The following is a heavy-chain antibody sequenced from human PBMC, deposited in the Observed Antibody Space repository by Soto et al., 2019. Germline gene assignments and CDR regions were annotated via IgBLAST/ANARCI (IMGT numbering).Heavy chain of an antibody. V-gene: IGHV3-15*07. D-gene: IGHD2-15*01. Sequence: GGSLRLSCAASGFTFSNAWMNWVRQAPGKGLEWVGRIKSKTDGGTTDYAAPVKGRFTISRDDSKQMLYLEVNSLKTEDTAVYYCTTGGGVVVMIGAWFNAFDIWGQGTMVTVSS. J-gene: IGHJ3*02. CDR3: TTGGGVVVMIGAWFNAFDI. CDR2: IKSKTDGGTT. CDR1: GFTFSNAW.